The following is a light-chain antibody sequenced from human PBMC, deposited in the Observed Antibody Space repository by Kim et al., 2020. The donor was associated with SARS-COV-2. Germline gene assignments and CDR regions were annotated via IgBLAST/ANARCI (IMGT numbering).Light chain of an antibody. J-gene: IGKJ2*01. CDR3: QPYNEYPYT. V-gene: IGKV1-5*03. CDR1: RHINIW. Sequence: DIQMTQSPSTLSASVGDRVTLTCRASRHINIWLAWYQQKPGKAPNLLIYKASSLGTGVPSRFSGSGSGTEFSLTISSLQADDVATYCCQPYNEYPYTYGQGTKLVIK. CDR2: KAS.